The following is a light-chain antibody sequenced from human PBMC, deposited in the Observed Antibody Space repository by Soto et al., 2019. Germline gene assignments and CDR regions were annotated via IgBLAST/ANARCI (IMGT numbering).Light chain of an antibody. CDR1: QSLLHSNGYNY. CDR2: LGS. CDR3: MQALHSPPT. Sequence: DIVMTQSPLSLPVTPGEPASISCRSSQSLLHSNGYNYLDWYLQKPGQSPQLLIYLGSNRASGVPARCSSSGSVTDFTLKISRVEAEDVGVYYCMQALHSPPTFGGGTKVEIK. V-gene: IGKV2-28*01. J-gene: IGKJ4*01.